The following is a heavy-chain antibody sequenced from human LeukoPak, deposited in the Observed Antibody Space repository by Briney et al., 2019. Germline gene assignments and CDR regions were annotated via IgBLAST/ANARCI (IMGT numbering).Heavy chain of an antibody. CDR2: IYYSGST. V-gene: IGHV4-39*07. CDR1: GGSISSSSYY. Sequence: SETLSLTCTVSGGSISSSSYYWGWIRQPPGKGLEWIGSIYYSGSTYYNPSLKSRVTISVDTSKNQFSLKLSSVTAADTAVYYCARDCDGIAAAGEFDYWGQGTLVTVSS. J-gene: IGHJ4*02. D-gene: IGHD6-13*01. CDR3: ARDCDGIAAAGEFDY.